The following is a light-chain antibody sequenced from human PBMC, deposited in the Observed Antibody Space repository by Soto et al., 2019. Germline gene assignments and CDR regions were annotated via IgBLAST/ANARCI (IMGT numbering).Light chain of an antibody. J-gene: IGLJ3*02. V-gene: IGLV2-14*01. CDR2: DVS. CDR1: SSDVGSYKY. Sequence: QSVLTQPASVSGSPGQSVTIPCTGTSSDVGSYKYVSWYQQHPGKAPKLIIYDVSDRPSGVSNRFSGSKSGNTASLTISGLQAEDEADYYCSSYATSNTLVFGGGTQLTVL. CDR3: SSYATSNTLV.